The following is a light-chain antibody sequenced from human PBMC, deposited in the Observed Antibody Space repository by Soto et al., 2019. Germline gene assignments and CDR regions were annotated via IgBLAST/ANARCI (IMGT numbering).Light chain of an antibody. CDR3: QQRSNWPLT. CDR2: DAS. CDR1: QSVSNS. V-gene: IGKV3-11*01. Sequence: EILLTQSPATLSLSPGERATLSCRASQSVSNSLVWYQQKPGQSPRLLIYDASNRATGIPARFSGSGSGTDFTLTISSLEPEDFAVYYCQQRSNWPLTFGGGTKVDI. J-gene: IGKJ4*01.